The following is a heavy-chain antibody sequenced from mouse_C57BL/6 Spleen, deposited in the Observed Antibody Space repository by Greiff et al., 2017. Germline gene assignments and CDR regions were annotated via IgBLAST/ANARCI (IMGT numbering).Heavy chain of an antibody. CDR3: ARRGNDYADGYYFDY. Sequence: QVQLQQSGAELVRPGASVTLSCKASGYTFTDYEMHWVKQTPVHGLEWIGAIDPETGGTAYNQKFKGKAILTADKSSSTAYMELRSLTSEDSAVYFCARRGNDYADGYYFDYWGQGTTLTVSS. J-gene: IGHJ2*01. CDR2: IDPETGGT. V-gene: IGHV1-15*01. CDR1: GYTFTDYE. D-gene: IGHD2-4*01.